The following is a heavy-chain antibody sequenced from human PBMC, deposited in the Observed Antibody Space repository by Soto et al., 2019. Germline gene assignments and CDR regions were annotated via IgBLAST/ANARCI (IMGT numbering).Heavy chain of an antibody. CDR2: IYSGGST. CDR1: GFTVTSNY. J-gene: IGHJ6*03. Sequence: EMQLVESGGGLVQPGGSLRLSCAASGFTVTSNYMSWVRQAPGKGLQWVSVIYSGGSTYYADSVRGRFTISRDSSKNTVYLQMNILRAEDTAVYYCARALVVGRTGHYMDVWGMGTSVTVSS. D-gene: IGHD1-26*01. CDR3: ARALVVGRTGHYMDV. V-gene: IGHV3-66*01.